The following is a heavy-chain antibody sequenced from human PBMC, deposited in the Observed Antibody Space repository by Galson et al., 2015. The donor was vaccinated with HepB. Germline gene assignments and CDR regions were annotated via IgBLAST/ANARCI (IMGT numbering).Heavy chain of an antibody. CDR1: AVSLRSYW. J-gene: IGHJ6*02. CDR3: ARGYYGMDV. D-gene: IGHD1-14*01. CDR2: IKEDGSER. Sequence: VSAVSLRSYWMSWVRQAQGKGLEWVANIKEDGSERYYVDSVRGRFTISRDNAKNSLYLQMNSLRAEDTALYYCARGYYGMDVWGQGTTVTVSS. V-gene: IGHV3-7*03.